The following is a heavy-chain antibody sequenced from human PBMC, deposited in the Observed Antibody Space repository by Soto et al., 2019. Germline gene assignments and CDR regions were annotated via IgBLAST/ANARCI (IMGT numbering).Heavy chain of an antibody. J-gene: IGHJ5*02. V-gene: IGHV1-2*04. CDR2: INPNSGGT. Sequence: ASVKVSCKASGYTFTGYYMHWVRQAPGQGLEWMGWINPNSGGTNYAQKFQGWVTMTRDTSISTAYMELSRLRSDDTAVYYCARSPDFTTNWFDPWGQGTLVTVSS. D-gene: IGHD4-17*01. CDR1: GYTFTGYY. CDR3: ARSPDFTTNWFDP.